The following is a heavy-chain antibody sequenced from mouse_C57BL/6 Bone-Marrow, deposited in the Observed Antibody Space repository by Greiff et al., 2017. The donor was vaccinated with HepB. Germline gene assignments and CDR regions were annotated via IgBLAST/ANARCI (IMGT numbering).Heavy chain of an antibody. J-gene: IGHJ4*01. CDR1: GYSFTDYN. Sequence: EVQLQQSGPELVKPGASVKISCKASGYSFTDYNMNWVKQSNGKSLEWIGVINPNYGTTSYNQKFKGKATLTVDQSSSTTYMQLNSLTSEDSTVYYCARREFEYDYDGDYYAMDYWGQGTSVTVSS. CDR2: INPNYGTT. V-gene: IGHV1-39*01. CDR3: ARREFEYDYDGDYYAMDY. D-gene: IGHD2-4*01.